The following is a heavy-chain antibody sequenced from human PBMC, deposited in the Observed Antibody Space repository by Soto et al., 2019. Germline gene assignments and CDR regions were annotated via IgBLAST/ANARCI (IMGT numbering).Heavy chain of an antibody. J-gene: IGHJ4*02. D-gene: IGHD2-8*01. Sequence: EEQLVESGGGLVQPGGSPRLSCAASGFTFSSYWMHWVRQAPGKGLVWVSRINPGGSITAYADSVKGRFTISRDNAKNTLYLQMNSLRGDDTGVYYCARVPTGKYGVWNYWGQGTLVTVSS. V-gene: IGHV3-74*01. CDR3: ARVPTGKYGVWNY. CDR2: INPGGSIT. CDR1: GFTFSSYW.